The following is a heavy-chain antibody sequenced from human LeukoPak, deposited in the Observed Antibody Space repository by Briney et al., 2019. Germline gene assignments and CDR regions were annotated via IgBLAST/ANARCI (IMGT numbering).Heavy chain of an antibody. CDR1: GGSFSGYY. J-gene: IGHJ4*02. D-gene: IGHD6-13*01. CDR2: IYYSGST. Sequence: SETLSLTCAVYGGSFSGYYWSWIRQPPGKGLEWIGYIYYSGSTYYNPSLKSRVTISVDTSKNQFSLKLSSVTAADTAVYYCASAGYSSSWNDDYFDYWGQGTLVTVSS. CDR3: ASAGYSSSWNDDYFDY. V-gene: IGHV4-34*09.